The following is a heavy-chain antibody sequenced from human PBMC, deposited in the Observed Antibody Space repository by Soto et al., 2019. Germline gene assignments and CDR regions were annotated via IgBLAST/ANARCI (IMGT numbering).Heavy chain of an antibody. Sequence: GGSLRLSCGASGFGFSNFWMSWVRQAPGKGLEWLANIKPDGSDKYYVDSVKGRFTIPRDNAKNSLYLQLNSLRADDTAVYYCARFQAGCSSSSCYAWYFQHWGQGTRVTVSS. CDR1: GFGFSNFW. V-gene: IGHV3-7*01. J-gene: IGHJ1*01. CDR3: ARFQAGCSSSSCYAWYFQH. D-gene: IGHD2-2*01. CDR2: IKPDGSDK.